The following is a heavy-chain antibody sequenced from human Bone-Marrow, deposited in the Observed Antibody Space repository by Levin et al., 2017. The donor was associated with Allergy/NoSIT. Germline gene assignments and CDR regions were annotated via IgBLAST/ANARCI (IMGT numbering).Heavy chain of an antibody. CDR3: ARHHASGSSHSPFRY. D-gene: IGHD3-10*01. J-gene: IGHJ4*02. CDR2: ISPGDSDT. Sequence: GESLKISCKGSGYSSSSYWIGWVRQMPGKGPEWMGIISPGDSDTRYSPSFQGHVTISADNSISTAYLQWSSLKASDTAMYYCARHHASGSSHSPFRYWGQGTLVTVSS. CDR1: GYSSSSYW. V-gene: IGHV5-51*01.